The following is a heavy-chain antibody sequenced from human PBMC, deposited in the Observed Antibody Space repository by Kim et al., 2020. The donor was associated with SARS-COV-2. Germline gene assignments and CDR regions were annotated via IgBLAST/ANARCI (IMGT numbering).Heavy chain of an antibody. CDR2: IYYSGST. D-gene: IGHD3-10*01. J-gene: IGHJ4*02. CDR3: ARARYGSGSYYVY. Sequence: SETLSLTCTVSGGSVSSGSYYWSWIRQPPGKGLEWIAYIYYSGSTNYNPSLKSRVTISVDTSKNQFSLKLSSVTAADTAVYYCARARYGSGSYYVYWGQGTLVTVSS. CDR1: GGSVSSGSYY. V-gene: IGHV4-61*01.